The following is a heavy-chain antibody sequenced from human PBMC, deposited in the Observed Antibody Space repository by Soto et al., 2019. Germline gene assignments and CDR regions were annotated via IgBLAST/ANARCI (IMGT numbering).Heavy chain of an antibody. CDR3: ARGIAVAGRWGYYYYYYGMDV. V-gene: IGHV3-7*01. D-gene: IGHD6-19*01. Sequence: GGSLRLSCAASGFTFSSYWMSWVRQAPGKGLEWVANIKQDGSEKYYVDSVKGRFTISRDNAKNSLYLQMNSLRAEDTAVYYCARGIAVAGRWGYYYYYYGMDVWGQGTTVTVSS. CDR2: IKQDGSEK. J-gene: IGHJ6*02. CDR1: GFTFSSYW.